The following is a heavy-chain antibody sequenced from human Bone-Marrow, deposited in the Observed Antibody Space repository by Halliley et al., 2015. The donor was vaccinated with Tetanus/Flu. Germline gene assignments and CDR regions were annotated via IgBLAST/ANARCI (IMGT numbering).Heavy chain of an antibody. V-gene: IGHV4-39*01. CDR2: IYYNGNP. D-gene: IGHD2-2*01. Sequence: TLSLTCTTSGGSISSSSYYWGWVRQPPGKGLGWIGSIYYNGNPFYKPSLKSRVTISVDTSKNQFSLKLRYVTAADSGVYYCARRLGYCSSTSCNFDYWGQGTLVTVSS. CDR3: ARRLGYCSSTSCNFDY. CDR1: GGSISSSSYY. J-gene: IGHJ4*02.